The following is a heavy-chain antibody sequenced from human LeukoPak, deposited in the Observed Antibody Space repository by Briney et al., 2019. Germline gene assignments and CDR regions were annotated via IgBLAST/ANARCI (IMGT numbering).Heavy chain of an antibody. CDR2: IYTSGST. CDR1: GGSISNYY. J-gene: IGHJ4*02. D-gene: IGHD6-19*01. CDR3: ARVDSTVWFFDY. Sequence: SETLSLTCTVSGGSISNYYWSWIRQPGGKGLEWIGRIYTSGSTKYNPSLKSRVTMSVDTSKNQFSLKLTSVTAADTAVYYCARVDSTVWFFDYWGQGTLVTVSS. V-gene: IGHV4-4*07.